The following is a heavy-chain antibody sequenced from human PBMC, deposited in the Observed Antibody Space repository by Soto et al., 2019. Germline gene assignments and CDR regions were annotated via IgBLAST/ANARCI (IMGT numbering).Heavy chain of an antibody. V-gene: IGHV4-31*03. D-gene: IGHD3-16*01. CDR1: GGSISSGGYY. J-gene: IGHJ4*02. CDR3: ARGVLH. CDR2: IYYSGST. Sequence: QVQLQESGPGLVKPSQTLSLTCTVSGGSISSGGYYWSWIRQHPGKGLEWIGSIYYSGSTYHNPSHKSRVTVAVETSKNQSPLELSTVTAADTAVYYCARGVLHWGQETLVTVSS.